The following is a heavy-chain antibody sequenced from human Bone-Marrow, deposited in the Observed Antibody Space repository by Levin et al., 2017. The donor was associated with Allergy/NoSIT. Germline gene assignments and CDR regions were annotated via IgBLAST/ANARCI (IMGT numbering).Heavy chain of an antibody. CDR2: INWNGGST. Sequence: PSETLSLTCAASGFTFDDYGMSWVRQAPGKGLEWVSGINWNGGSTGYADSVKGRFTISRDNAKNSLYLQMNSLRAEDTALYHCARAQQQQLGGGYYYGMDVWGQGTTVTVSS. J-gene: IGHJ6*02. D-gene: IGHD6-13*01. CDR3: ARAQQQQLGGGYYYGMDV. V-gene: IGHV3-20*01. CDR1: GFTFDDYG.